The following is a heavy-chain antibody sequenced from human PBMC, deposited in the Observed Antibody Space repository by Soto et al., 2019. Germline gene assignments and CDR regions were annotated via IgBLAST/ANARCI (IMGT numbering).Heavy chain of an antibody. J-gene: IGHJ4*02. CDR2: INGDDGET. Sequence: QVQVIQSGPEVKKPGASVKVSCKTAGYTFSSYGITWVRQAPGQGLEWMGYINGDDGETSSTQRLQGRVTMTSDTATSTAYMELRGLTSGETGIYYCARRTMGSSIGICEFWGLGTLVTVSS. D-gene: IGHD2-21*01. CDR1: GYTFSSYG. CDR3: ARRTMGSSIGICEF. V-gene: IGHV1-18*01.